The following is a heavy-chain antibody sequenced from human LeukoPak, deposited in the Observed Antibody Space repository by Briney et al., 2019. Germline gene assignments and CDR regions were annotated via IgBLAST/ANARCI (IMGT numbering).Heavy chain of an antibody. Sequence: SQTLSLTCTVSGGSISGGPYYWNWVRQHPGKGLEWIGYIYYSGSTYYNPSLKSRVTISVDTSKNQFSLKLSSVTAADTAVYYCARLMTTVTTTFDYWGQGTLVTVSS. CDR3: ARLMTTVTTTFDY. J-gene: IGHJ4*02. CDR2: IYYSGST. V-gene: IGHV4-31*03. CDR1: GGSISGGPYY. D-gene: IGHD4-17*01.